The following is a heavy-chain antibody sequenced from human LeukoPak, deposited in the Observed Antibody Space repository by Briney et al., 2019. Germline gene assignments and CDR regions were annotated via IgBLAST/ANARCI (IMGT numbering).Heavy chain of an antibody. Sequence: PSQTLSLTCDVSGGSISSGLYSWSWIRQPLGKGLEWIGYIYHTGSTNYNPSLKSRVTVSVDTSKNQFSLKLSSVTAADTAVYYCARESGIANNYSPFDYWGQGTLVTVSS. V-gene: IGHV4-30-2*01. CDR1: GGSISSGLYS. CDR3: ARESGIANNYSPFDY. D-gene: IGHD6-13*01. J-gene: IGHJ4*02. CDR2: IYHTGST.